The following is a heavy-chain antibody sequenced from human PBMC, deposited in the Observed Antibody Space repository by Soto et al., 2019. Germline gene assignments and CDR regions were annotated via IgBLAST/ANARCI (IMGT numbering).Heavy chain of an antibody. Sequence: TSETLSLTCTVSGDPISSSYWNWIRQAPGKGLGWIGYIYYSGSTYYNPSLKSRVTISVDTSKNQFSLKLSSVTAADTAVYYCARARGIAAAGPFDYWGQGTLVTVSS. CDR1: GDPISSSY. V-gene: IGHV4-59*06. CDR2: IYYSGST. J-gene: IGHJ4*02. CDR3: ARARGIAAAGPFDY. D-gene: IGHD6-13*01.